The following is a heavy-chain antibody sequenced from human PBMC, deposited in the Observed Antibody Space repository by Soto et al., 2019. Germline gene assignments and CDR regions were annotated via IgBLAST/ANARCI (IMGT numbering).Heavy chain of an antibody. CDR2: IFHSGST. J-gene: IGHJ6*02. V-gene: IGHV4-30-4*01. CDR1: GGSINSGDYY. Sequence: PXGTLSLTCTVSGGSINSGDYYWTWVRQPPGKGLEWIGNIFHSGSTYYTPSLQSRVTISLDTSKNHFSLKLSSVTPADTAVYYCARDRYYGSGTYYNFYSGMDVWGQGTTVTVSS. CDR3: ARDRYYGSGTYYNFYSGMDV. D-gene: IGHD3-10*01.